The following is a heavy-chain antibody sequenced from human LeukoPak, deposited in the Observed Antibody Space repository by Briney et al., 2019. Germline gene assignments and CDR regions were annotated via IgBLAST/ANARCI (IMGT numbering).Heavy chain of an antibody. Sequence: EASVKVSCKASGGTFSSYAISWVRQAPGQGLEWMGGIIPIFGTANYAQKFQGRVTITADESTSTAYMELSSLRSEDTAVYYCASRGSGSPDTPADYWGQGTLVTVSS. CDR1: GGTFSSYA. V-gene: IGHV1-69*13. CDR2: IIPIFGTA. CDR3: ASRGSGSPDTPADY. D-gene: IGHD3-10*01. J-gene: IGHJ4*02.